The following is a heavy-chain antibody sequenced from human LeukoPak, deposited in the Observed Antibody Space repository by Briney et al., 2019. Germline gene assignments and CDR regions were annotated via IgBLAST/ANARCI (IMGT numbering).Heavy chain of an antibody. CDR3: ARDDVFVDY. V-gene: IGHV1-2*02. Sequence: ASVKVSCKASGYTFTGYYMHWVRQAPGQELEWMGWINPNSGGTNYAQKFRGRVTMTRDTSNSTAYMDLSRLRSDDTAVYYCARDDVFVDYWGQGSLVTVSS. J-gene: IGHJ4*02. CDR2: INPNSGGT. CDR1: GYTFTGYY.